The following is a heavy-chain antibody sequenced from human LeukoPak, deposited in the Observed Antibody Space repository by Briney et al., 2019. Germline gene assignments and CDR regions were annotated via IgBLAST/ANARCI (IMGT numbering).Heavy chain of an antibody. CDR3: AADSTGYYLGD. D-gene: IGHD3-22*01. Sequence: GGSLSLSCAASGFTFSRCAMHWVRQAPGKGLDWVAVISYDGSSKCYADSVEGRFAISRDNSKNTLYLQMNSLRAEDTAVYYCAADSTGYYLGDWGQGTLVTVSS. CDR1: GFTFSRCA. CDR2: ISYDGSSK. V-gene: IGHV3-30*09. J-gene: IGHJ4*02.